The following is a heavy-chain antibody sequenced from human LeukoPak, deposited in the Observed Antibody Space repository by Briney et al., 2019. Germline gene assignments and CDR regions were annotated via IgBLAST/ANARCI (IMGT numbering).Heavy chain of an antibody. V-gene: IGHV5-51*01. CDR2: IYPGDSDT. J-gene: IGHJ5*02. D-gene: IGHD3-3*01. Sequence: GESLKISCKGSGYMFSNYWIGWVRQMPGKSLEWMGIIYPGDSDTRYSPSFQGQVTISADKSISTAYLQWSSLKASDTAMYHCARQSPGDFWSGYFWFDPWGQGTLVTVSS. CDR1: GYMFSNYW. CDR3: ARQSPGDFWSGYFWFDP.